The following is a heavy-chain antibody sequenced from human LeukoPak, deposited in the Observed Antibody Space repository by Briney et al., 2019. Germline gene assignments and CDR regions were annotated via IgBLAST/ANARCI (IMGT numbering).Heavy chain of an antibody. CDR1: GFTFSSYA. CDR3: AKVVGNIVLMVYARYYYYMDV. Sequence: PGGSLRLSCAASGFTFSSYAMSWVRQAPGKGLEWVSAISGSGGSTYYADSVKGRFTISRDNSKNTLYLQMNSLRAEDTAVYYCAKVVGNIVLMVYARYYYYMDVWGKGTMVTVSS. CDR2: ISGSGGST. J-gene: IGHJ6*03. V-gene: IGHV3-23*01. D-gene: IGHD2-8*01.